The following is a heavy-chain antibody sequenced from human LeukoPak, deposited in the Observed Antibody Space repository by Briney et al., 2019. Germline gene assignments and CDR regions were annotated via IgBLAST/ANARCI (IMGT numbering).Heavy chain of an antibody. CDR3: AREHIYYDSSGYEP. V-gene: IGHV4-59*01. J-gene: IGHJ5*02. Sequence: PSETLSLTCTVSGGSISSYYWSWIRQPPGKGLEWIGYTYYSGSTNYNPSLKSRVTISVDTSKNQFSLKLSSVTAADTAVYYCAREHIYYDSSGYEPWGQGTLVTVSS. D-gene: IGHD3-22*01. CDR1: GGSISSYY. CDR2: TYYSGST.